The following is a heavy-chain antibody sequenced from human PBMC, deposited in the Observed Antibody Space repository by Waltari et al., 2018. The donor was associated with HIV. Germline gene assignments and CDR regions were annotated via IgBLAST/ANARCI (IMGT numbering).Heavy chain of an antibody. D-gene: IGHD2-15*01. J-gene: IGHJ4*02. CDR1: GFSVSNHW. CDR3: ARASHYIEFSTFDGDYYFDV. CDR2: LNSDGSSR. Sequence: VQLVESGGGSIKTGGSLRLSCTASGFSVSNHWMDWVRQGPGKGLVWVARLNSDGSSRNYADAVKGRSVISRDNARNTVYLQLNSLRVEDTAMYFCARASHYIEFSTFDGDYYFDVWGRGTRIAVSS. V-gene: IGHV3-74*01.